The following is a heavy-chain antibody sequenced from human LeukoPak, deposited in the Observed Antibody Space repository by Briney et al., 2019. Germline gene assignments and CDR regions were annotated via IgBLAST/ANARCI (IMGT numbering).Heavy chain of an antibody. D-gene: IGHD1-26*01. V-gene: IGHV3-23*01. Sequence: GGSLRLSCAASGFTFSSYAMSWVRQAPGKGLEWVSAISGSGGSTYYADSVKGRFTISRDNSKNTLYLQMNSLRAEDTAVYYCAKTYSGSYLAFDAFDIWGQGTMVTVSS. CDR3: AKTYSGSYLAFDAFDI. CDR2: ISGSGGST. CDR1: GFTFSSYA. J-gene: IGHJ3*02.